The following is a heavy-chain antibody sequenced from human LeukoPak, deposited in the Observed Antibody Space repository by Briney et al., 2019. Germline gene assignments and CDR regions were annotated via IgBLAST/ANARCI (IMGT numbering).Heavy chain of an antibody. CDR3: ARVGDYALKD. J-gene: IGHJ4*02. CDR1: GGSFSGYY. CDR2: INHSGST. Sequence: PSETLSLTCAVYGGSFSGYYWSWIRQPPGKGLEWIGEINHSGSTNYNPSLKSRVTMSVDTSKNQCTLKLTSVTAADTAVYYCARVGDYALKDWGQGTLVTVSS. D-gene: IGHD3-16*01. V-gene: IGHV4-34*01.